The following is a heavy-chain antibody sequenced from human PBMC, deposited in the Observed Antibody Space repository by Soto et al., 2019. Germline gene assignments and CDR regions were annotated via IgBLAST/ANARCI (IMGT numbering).Heavy chain of an antibody. D-gene: IGHD6-19*01. Sequence: SETLSLTCFVSGYSITAGGCYWSWIRHHPGKGLEWIGSFYSSGSIIYNPSLRSRVSISGDTSSNQFSMSLTSVTAADTARYYCARMYSSGSGWFHPWGQGTLVTVSS. CDR1: GYSITAGGCY. CDR3: ARMYSSGSGWFHP. V-gene: IGHV4-31*03. J-gene: IGHJ5*02. CDR2: FYSSGSI.